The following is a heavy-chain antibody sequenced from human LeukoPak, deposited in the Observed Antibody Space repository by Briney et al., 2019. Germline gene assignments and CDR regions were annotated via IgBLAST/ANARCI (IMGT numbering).Heavy chain of an antibody. CDR2: INHSGST. CDR1: GGSFSGYY. J-gene: IGHJ4*02. Sequence: SETLSLTCAVYGGSFSGYYWSWIRQPPEKGLEWIGEINHSGSTNYNPSLKSRVTISVDTSKNQFSLKLSSVTAADTAVYHCARVDDYWGQGTLVTVSS. CDR3: ARVDDY. V-gene: IGHV4-34*01.